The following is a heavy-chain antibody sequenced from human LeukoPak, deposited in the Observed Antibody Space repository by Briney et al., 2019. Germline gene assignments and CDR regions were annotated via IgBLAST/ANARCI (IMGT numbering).Heavy chain of an antibody. CDR1: GGSISSTNW. CDR2: IYHSGNT. Sequence: KSSETLSLTCAVSGGSISSTNWWSWVRQPPGKGLEWIGEIYHSGNTNYNPSLKSRVTLSVDKSKNQLSLKVNSVTAADTAVYYCVANGWYSLEHWGQGTLVIVSS. D-gene: IGHD6-19*01. CDR3: VANGWYSLEH. V-gene: IGHV4-4*02. J-gene: IGHJ1*01.